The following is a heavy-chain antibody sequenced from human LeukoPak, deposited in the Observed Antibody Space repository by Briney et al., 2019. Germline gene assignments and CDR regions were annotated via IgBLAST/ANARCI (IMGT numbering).Heavy chain of an antibody. CDR3: ARSWSYYYYYYMDV. V-gene: IGHV4-4*09. D-gene: IGHD2-8*02. CDR2: IYTSGST. Sequence: SETLSFTCTVSGGSISSYYWSWIRQPPGKGLEWIGYIYTSGSTNYNPSLKSRVTISVDTSKNQFSLKLSSVTAADTAVYYCARSWSYYYYYYMDVWGKGTTVTVSS. CDR1: GGSISSYY. J-gene: IGHJ6*03.